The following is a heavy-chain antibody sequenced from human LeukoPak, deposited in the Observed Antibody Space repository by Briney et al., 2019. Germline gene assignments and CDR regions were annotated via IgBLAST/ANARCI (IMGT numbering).Heavy chain of an antibody. CDR3: ARVVRRLGYCSGGSCYGDMDV. Sequence: ASVKVSCKASGYTFTSYGISWVRQAPGQGLEWMGWISAYNGNTNYAQKLQGRVTMTTDTSTSTAYMELRSLRSDDTAVYYCARVVRRLGYCSGGSCYGDMDVWGQGTTVTVSS. D-gene: IGHD2-15*01. CDR2: ISAYNGNT. V-gene: IGHV1-18*01. CDR1: GYTFTSYG. J-gene: IGHJ6*02.